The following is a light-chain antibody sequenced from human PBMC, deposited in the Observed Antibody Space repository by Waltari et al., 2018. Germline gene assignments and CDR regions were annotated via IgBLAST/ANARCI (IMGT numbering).Light chain of an antibody. CDR2: GAS. CDR1: HSVNRA. Sequence: EIVLMQSPGTLFLSPGESDTLSCRTSHSVNRALALYQQKPGQAPRLLICGASNRATGIPDMFSGSVSGTDFSLTISSLEPEVFAVYYCHHYLRLPVTFGQGTKVEVK. V-gene: IGKV3-20*01. CDR3: HHYLRLPVT. J-gene: IGKJ1*01.